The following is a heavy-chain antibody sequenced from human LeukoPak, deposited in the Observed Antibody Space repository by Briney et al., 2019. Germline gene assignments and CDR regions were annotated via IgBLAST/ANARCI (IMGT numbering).Heavy chain of an antibody. CDR1: GFTFSSYA. CDR2: ISGSGNGFSI. Sequence: GGSLRLSCAASGFTFSSYAMYWVRQAPGKGPEYVSTISGSGNGFSIYYADSVKGRFTISRDDSKSILYLQMNGLRSEDTAVYYCVKDFGRIRGTPDSWGQGTLVTVSS. V-gene: IGHV3-64D*06. CDR3: VKDFGRIRGTPDS. J-gene: IGHJ4*02. D-gene: IGHD1-26*01.